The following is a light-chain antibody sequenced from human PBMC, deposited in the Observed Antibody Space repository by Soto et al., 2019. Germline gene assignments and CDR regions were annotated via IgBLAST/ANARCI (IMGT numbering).Light chain of an antibody. CDR1: QSVNSNY. J-gene: IGKJ4*01. Sequence: EIVLTQSPGTLSLSPGERATLSCRASQSVNSNYLAWYQRQPGQAPRLLIYGASSRATGFPDRFSGSGSGTDFTLTISRLEPEDFAVYYCQQYGASPLTFGGGTKVEIK. CDR2: GAS. V-gene: IGKV3-20*01. CDR3: QQYGASPLT.